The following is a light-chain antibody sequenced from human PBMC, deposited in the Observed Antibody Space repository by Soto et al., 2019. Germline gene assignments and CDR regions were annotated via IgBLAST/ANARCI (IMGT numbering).Light chain of an antibody. CDR3: QHYGNSRT. CDR1: QTVNSY. V-gene: IGKV3-20*01. CDR2: GAS. Sequence: EIVMTQSPGTLALSPGERATRSCRASQTVNSYLAWYQQKPGQAPRLLIYGASNRATGIPDRFSGSGSGTDFTLTISRLDPEDFAVYYCQHYGNSRTFGQGTTVDIK. J-gene: IGKJ1*01.